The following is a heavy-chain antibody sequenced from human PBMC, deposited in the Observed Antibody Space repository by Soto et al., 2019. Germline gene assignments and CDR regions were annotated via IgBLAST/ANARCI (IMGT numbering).Heavy chain of an antibody. Sequence: GGSLRLSCAASGFTFSSYGMHWVRQAPGKGLEWVAVISYDGSNKYYADSVKGRFTISRDNSKNTLYLQMNSLRAEDTTVYYGAKVAGVAGTYYYYGMDVWGQGTTVTVSS. V-gene: IGHV3-30*18. J-gene: IGHJ6*02. CDR3: AKVAGVAGTYYYYGMDV. D-gene: IGHD6-19*01. CDR1: GFTFSSYG. CDR2: ISYDGSNK.